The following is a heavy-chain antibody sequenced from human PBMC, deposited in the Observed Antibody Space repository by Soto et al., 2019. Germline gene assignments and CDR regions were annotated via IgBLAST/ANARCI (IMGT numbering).Heavy chain of an antibody. D-gene: IGHD6-19*01. V-gene: IGHV4-4*02. CDR3: ARSAGWYAVHS. CDR1: GDSVSSPYY. J-gene: IGHJ4*02. CDR2: VFHTGTT. Sequence: QVQLQESGPGLVKPSGTLSLTCAVSGDSVSSPYYWCWVRQPPGQGLEWIGEVFHTGTTSYNPSLRSRVTISMDKSNNHFSLDLSYVTAADTAVYYCARSAGWYAVHSWGPGTLVIVSS.